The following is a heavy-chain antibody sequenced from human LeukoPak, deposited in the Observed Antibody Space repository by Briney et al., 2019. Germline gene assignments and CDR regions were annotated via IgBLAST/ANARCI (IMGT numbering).Heavy chain of an antibody. D-gene: IGHD2-21*02. V-gene: IGHV3-48*01. CDR2: ISGGSGSI. Sequence: PGGSLRLSCAASGFTFSSYSMNWVRQAPGKRLVWLSYISGGSGSIIHADSVRGRFTISRDDAMNSLYLQMNSLRAEDTAVYYCARDCRPYCASSSYYHMDVWGQGTTVTVSS. CDR1: GFTFSSYS. CDR3: ARDCRPYCASSSYYHMDV. J-gene: IGHJ6*02.